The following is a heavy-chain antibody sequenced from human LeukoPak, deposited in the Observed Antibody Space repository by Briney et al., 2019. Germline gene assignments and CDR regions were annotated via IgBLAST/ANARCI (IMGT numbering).Heavy chain of an antibody. CDR3: ARDRGRGGLYYFDY. J-gene: IGHJ4*02. CDR1: GFTFSSYT. V-gene: IGHV3-30-3*01. Sequence: SGGSLRLSCAASGFTFSSYTMHWVRQAPGKGLEWVAVISYDGSNKYYADSVKGRFTISRDNSKNTLYLQMNSLRAEDTAVYYCARDRGRGGLYYFDYWGQGTLVTVSS. D-gene: IGHD3-10*01. CDR2: ISYDGSNK.